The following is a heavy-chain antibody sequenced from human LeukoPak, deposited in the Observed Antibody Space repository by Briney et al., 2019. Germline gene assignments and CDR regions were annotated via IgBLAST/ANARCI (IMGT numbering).Heavy chain of an antibody. D-gene: IGHD6-13*01. V-gene: IGHV4-39*07. CDR1: GGSISSSSYY. Sequence: KPSETLSLTCTVSGGSISSSSYYWSWIRQPPGKGLEWIGEINHSGSTNYNPSLKSRVTISVDTSKNQFSLKLSSVTAADTAVYYCARASYSSSWFGDSDAFDIWGQGTMVTVSS. CDR2: INHSGST. J-gene: IGHJ3*02. CDR3: ARASYSSSWFGDSDAFDI.